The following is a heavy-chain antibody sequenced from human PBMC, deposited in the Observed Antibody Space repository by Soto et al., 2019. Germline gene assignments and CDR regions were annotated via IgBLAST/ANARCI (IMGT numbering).Heavy chain of an antibody. CDR1: GFTFSSYW. CDR3: ARGWGLDP. V-gene: IGHV3-7*04. J-gene: IGHJ5*02. CDR2: IKQDGSEK. Sequence: EVQLVESGGGLVQPGGSLRLSCAASGFTFSSYWMTWVRQAPGKGLEWVANIKQDGSEKYYVDSVKGRFTISRDNAKNSLYLQVESLRAEYTAVYYCARGWGLDPWGQGTLGTVSS. D-gene: IGHD1-26*01.